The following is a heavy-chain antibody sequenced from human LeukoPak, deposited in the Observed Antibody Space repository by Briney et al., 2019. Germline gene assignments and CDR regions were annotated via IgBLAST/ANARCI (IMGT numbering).Heavy chain of an antibody. Sequence: SETLSLTCTVSGGSISINSYYWAWIRQPPGKGLEWIGSIYYTGTTYYNPSLKSRVTMSVDTSTNQFSLKLSSVTAADTALYYCARVGNPLVTVFAWFDPWGQGTLVTVSS. CDR3: ARVGNPLVTVFAWFDP. J-gene: IGHJ5*02. CDR1: GGSISINSYY. V-gene: IGHV4-39*07. CDR2: IYYTGTT. D-gene: IGHD3-3*01.